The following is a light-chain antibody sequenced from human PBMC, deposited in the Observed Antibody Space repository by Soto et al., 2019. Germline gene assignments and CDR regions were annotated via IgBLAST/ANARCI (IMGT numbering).Light chain of an antibody. CDR2: KTS. CDR3: HQYNNWRT. Sequence: DIQMTQSPSTLSASVGDRVTIACRASQTISSWVAWYQQKPGKAPRLLIYKTSSLESGVPSRFSGSGSGTEFTLTISSLQPDDFAVYYCHQYNNWRTFGQGTRLEIK. CDR1: QTISSW. J-gene: IGKJ5*01. V-gene: IGKV1-5*03.